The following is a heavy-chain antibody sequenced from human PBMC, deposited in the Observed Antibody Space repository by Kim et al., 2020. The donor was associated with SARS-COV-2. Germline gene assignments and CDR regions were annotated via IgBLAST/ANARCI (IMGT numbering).Heavy chain of an antibody. Sequence: HTTPSLKSRVTISVDTSKNPFSPKLSSVTAADTAVYYCARQERDDYVDYWGQGTLVTVSS. J-gene: IGHJ4*02. V-gene: IGHV4-39*01. CDR3: ARQERDDYVDY.